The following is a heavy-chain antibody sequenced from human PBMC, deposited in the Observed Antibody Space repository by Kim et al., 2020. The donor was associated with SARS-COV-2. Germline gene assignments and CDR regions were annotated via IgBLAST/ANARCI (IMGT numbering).Heavy chain of an antibody. J-gene: IGHJ4*02. D-gene: IGHD3-22*01. Sequence: GRFTISRDNSKNTLYLQMNSLRAEDTAVYYCARAEDYYDSSGYYPFFDYWGQGTLVTVSS. CDR3: ARAEDYYDSSGYYPFFDY. V-gene: IGHV3-66*01.